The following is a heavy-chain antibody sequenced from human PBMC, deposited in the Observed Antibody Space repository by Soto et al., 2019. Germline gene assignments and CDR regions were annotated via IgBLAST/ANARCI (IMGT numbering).Heavy chain of an antibody. V-gene: IGHV4-31*03. CDR1: GGSISSGGYY. D-gene: IGHD6-13*01. J-gene: IGHJ6*02. CDR2: IYYSGST. CDR3: ARGGGGSWQNFYYYYYGMDV. Sequence: QVQLQESGPGLVKPSQTLSLTCTVSGGSISSGGYYWSWIRQHPGKGLEWIGYIYYSGSTYYNPSLKSRVTISVDTSKNQFSLKLSSVTAADTAVYYCARGGGGSWQNFYYYYYGMDVWGQGTTVTVSS.